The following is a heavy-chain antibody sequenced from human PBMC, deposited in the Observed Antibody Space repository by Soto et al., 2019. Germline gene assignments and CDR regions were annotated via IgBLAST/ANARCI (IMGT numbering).Heavy chain of an antibody. Sequence: QVQMVQSGAEVKKPGASVKVSCKASGYSFLRYGISWVRQAPGQGLEWVGWISSYNGDTNYAEKLQGRVTMTTDTSTSTAYMELMSLSSDDTAVYYCARDTALLADLRDDYYYYGMDVWGQGTTVTVSS. D-gene: IGHD2-2*01. CDR3: ARDTALLADLRDDYYYYGMDV. CDR1: GYSFLRYG. V-gene: IGHV1-18*04. CDR2: ISSYNGDT. J-gene: IGHJ6*02.